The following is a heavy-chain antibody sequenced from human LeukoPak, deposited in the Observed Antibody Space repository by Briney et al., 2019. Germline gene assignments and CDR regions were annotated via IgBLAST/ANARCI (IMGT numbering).Heavy chain of an antibody. D-gene: IGHD1-26*01. V-gene: IGHV3-23*01. CDR2: ISGSGGST. CDR1: GFTFSSYA. CDR3: AKGLDGSYYTFFDY. Sequence: PGGSLRLSCAASGFTFSSYAMSWVRQAPGKGLEWVSAISGSGGSTYYADSVKGRFTISRDNSKNTLYLQMNSLRAEYTAVYYCAKGLDGSYYTFFDYWGQGTLVTVSS. J-gene: IGHJ4*02.